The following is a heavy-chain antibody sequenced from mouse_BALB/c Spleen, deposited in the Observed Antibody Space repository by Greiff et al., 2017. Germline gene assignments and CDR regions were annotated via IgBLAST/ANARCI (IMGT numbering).Heavy chain of an antibody. CDR3: ARSGMGYYGSSPWFAY. CDR2: ILPGSGST. J-gene: IGHJ3*01. Sequence: VQLVESGAELMKPGASVKISCKATGYTFSSYWIEWVKQRPGHGLEWIGEILPGSGSTNYNEKFKGKATFTADTSSNTAYMQLSSLTSEDSAVYYCARSGMGYYGSSPWFAYWGQGTLVTVSA. V-gene: IGHV1-9*01. CDR1: GYTFSSYW. D-gene: IGHD1-1*01.